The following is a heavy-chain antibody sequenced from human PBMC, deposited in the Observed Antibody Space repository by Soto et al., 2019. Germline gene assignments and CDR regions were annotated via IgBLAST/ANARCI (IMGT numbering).Heavy chain of an antibody. CDR1: GFSLSNYA. D-gene: IGHD1-26*01. CDR3: TRDPYGGSRYYFDS. V-gene: IGHV3-33*01. J-gene: IGHJ4*02. Sequence: GGSLRLSCAASGFSLSNYAMHWVRQAPGKGLEWVAVIWYDGSNKYYADSVKGRFTISKDNSQTTVYLQMNSLRAEDSAVYYCTRDPYGGSRYYFDSWGQGTLVTVSS. CDR2: IWYDGSNK.